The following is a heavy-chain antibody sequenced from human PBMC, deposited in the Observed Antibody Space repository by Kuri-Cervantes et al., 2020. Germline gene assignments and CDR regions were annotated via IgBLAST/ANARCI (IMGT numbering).Heavy chain of an antibody. CDR2: ISSSSSYI. V-gene: IGHV3-21*01. D-gene: IGHD6-19*01. CDR1: GFTFRSYS. J-gene: IGHJ6*02. Sequence: GESLKISCAASGFTFRSYSMNWVRQAPEKGLEWVSSISSSSSYIYYADSVKGRFTISRDNAKNSLYLQMNSLRAEDTAVYYCARYSSCWENYYYYGMDVWGQGTTVTVSS. CDR3: ARYSSCWENYYYYGMDV.